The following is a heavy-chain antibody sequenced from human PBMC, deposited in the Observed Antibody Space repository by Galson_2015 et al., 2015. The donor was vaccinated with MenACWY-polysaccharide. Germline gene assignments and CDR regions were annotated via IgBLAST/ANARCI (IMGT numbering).Heavy chain of an antibody. V-gene: IGHV4-34*01. J-gene: IGHJ4*02. CDR1: GGSFSGYY. D-gene: IGHD6-13*01. CDR2: INHSGST. Sequence: LSLTCAVSGGSFSGYYWSWIRQPPGKGLEWIGEINHSGSTNYNPSLKSRVTISVDTSKNQFSLKLSSVTAADTAVYYCARGRVAAAGGRTFDYWSQGTLVTVSS. CDR3: ARGRVAAAGGRTFDY.